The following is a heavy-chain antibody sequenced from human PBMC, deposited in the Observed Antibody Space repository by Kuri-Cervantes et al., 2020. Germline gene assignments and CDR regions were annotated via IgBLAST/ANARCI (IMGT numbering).Heavy chain of an antibody. CDR3: ARGSEYYDRSNFYSPFDF. CDR2: IRYDGSNK. Sequence: GESLKISCAASGFTFSSYGMHWVRQAPGKGLEWVAFIRYDGSNKYYADSVKGRFTISRDNSKNTLYLQMNSLRAEDTAVYYCARGSEYYDRSNFYSPFDFWGQGTLVTVSS. J-gene: IGHJ4*02. V-gene: IGHV3-30*02. D-gene: IGHD3-22*01. CDR1: GFTFSSYG.